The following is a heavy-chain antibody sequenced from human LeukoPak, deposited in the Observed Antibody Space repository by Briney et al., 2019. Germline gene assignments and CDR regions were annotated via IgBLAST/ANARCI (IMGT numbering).Heavy chain of an antibody. V-gene: IGHV4-59*01. CDR1: GGSISSYY. CDR3: TRDYAPRRWRFDP. Sequence: PSETLSLTCTVSGGSISSYYWSWIRQPPGKGLEWIGYIYYSGSTNCNPSLKSRVTISVDTSKNQFSLKLSSVTAADTAVYYCTRDYAPRRWRFDPWGQGTLVTVSS. D-gene: IGHD2-15*01. CDR2: IYYSGST. J-gene: IGHJ5*02.